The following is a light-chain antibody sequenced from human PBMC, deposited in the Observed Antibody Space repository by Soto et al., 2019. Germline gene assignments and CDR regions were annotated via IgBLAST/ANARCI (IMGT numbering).Light chain of an antibody. Sequence: QSALAQPASVSGSPGQSITISCTGTSSDVGHYTYVSWFQQHPGKVPKLLIYDVSSWPSGIPDRFSGSKSGNTASLTISGLQAEDEADYYCSAFKTSSTFDVGTGTKVTV. CDR3: SAFKTSSTFD. J-gene: IGLJ1*01. V-gene: IGLV2-14*01. CDR2: DVS. CDR1: SSDVGHYTY.